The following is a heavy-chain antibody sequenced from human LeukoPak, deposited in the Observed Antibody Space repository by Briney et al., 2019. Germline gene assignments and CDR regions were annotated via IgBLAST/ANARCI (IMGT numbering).Heavy chain of an antibody. D-gene: IGHD2-15*01. CDR3: ARESVAANYFDY. J-gene: IGHJ4*02. Sequence: SETLSLTCTVSGGSISSYYWSWIRQPPGKGLERIGYIYYSGSTNYNPSLKSRVTISVDTSKNQFSLKLSSVTAADTAVYYCARESVAANYFDYWGQGTLVTVSS. CDR1: GGSISSYY. V-gene: IGHV4-59*01. CDR2: IYYSGST.